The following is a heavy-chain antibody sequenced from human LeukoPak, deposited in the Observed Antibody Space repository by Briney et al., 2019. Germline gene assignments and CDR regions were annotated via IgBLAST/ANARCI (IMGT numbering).Heavy chain of an antibody. D-gene: IGHD6-13*01. Sequence: GGSLRLSCAASGFTFSIYAMSWVRQAPGKGLVWVSRISGSGGNTFYADSVRGRFTISRDNSKNTLYLQMNSLRAEDTAVYYCAKDSSSWPEYFQHWGQGTLVTVSS. CDR3: AKDSSSWPEYFQH. CDR2: ISGSGGNT. CDR1: GFTFSIYA. V-gene: IGHV3-23*01. J-gene: IGHJ1*01.